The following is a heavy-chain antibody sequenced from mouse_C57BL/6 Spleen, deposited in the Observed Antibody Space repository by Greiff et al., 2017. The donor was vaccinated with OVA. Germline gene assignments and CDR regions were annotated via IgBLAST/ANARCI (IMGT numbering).Heavy chain of an antibody. J-gene: IGHJ4*01. V-gene: IGHV1-53*01. CDR1: GYAFSSYW. CDR2: INPSNGGT. CDR3: ARWAQTMDY. D-gene: IGHD3-2*02. Sequence: VQLQQSGAELVKPGASVKISCKASGYAFSSYWMNWVKQRPGQGLEWIGNINPSNGGTNYNEKFKSKATLTVDKSSSTAYMQLSSLTSEDSAVYYCARWAQTMDYWGQGTSVTVSS.